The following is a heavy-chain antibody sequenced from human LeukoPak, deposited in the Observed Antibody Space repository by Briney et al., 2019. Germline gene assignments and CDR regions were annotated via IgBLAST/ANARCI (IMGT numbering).Heavy chain of an antibody. CDR3: ARGGGAYCGSDCHRTFDY. Sequence: ASVKVSCKASGGTFSSYAISWVRQAPGQGLEWMGGIIPIFGTANYAQKFQGRVTITADESTSTAYMELSSLRAEDTAVYYCARGGGAYCGSDCHRTFDYWGQGTLVTVS. CDR1: GGTFSSYA. V-gene: IGHV1-69*13. CDR2: IIPIFGTA. D-gene: IGHD2-21*02. J-gene: IGHJ4*02.